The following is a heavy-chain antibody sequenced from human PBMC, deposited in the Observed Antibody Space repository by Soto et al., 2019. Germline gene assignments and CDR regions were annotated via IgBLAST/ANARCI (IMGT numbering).Heavy chain of an antibody. Sequence: QVQLQQSGPGLVKPSQTLSLTCAISGDSVSSNTASWNWIRQSPSRGLEWRGRTYFRSKWYNDYAVSVKSRIIINPDTSNNQFSLQLNSVTPEDTAVYFCAKGDNLGPKTGYAFDPWGQGIMVTVSS. V-gene: IGHV6-1*01. D-gene: IGHD5-12*01. CDR3: AKGDNLGPKTGYAFDP. CDR1: GDSVSSNTAS. J-gene: IGHJ5*02. CDR2: TYFRSKWYN.